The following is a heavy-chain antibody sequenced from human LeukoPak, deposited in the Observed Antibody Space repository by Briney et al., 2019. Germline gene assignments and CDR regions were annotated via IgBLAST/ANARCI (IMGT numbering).Heavy chain of an antibody. Sequence: SETLSLTCAVSGGSVSSYYWSWIRQPAGKGLEWIGRIDTSGSTSYNPSLKSRVTMSVDTSKNQFSLKLTSVTAADTAVYYCARDLGSSSYFWNWFDPWGQGTLVTVSS. V-gene: IGHV4-4*07. CDR2: IDTSGST. D-gene: IGHD6-13*01. J-gene: IGHJ5*02. CDR1: GGSVSSYY. CDR3: ARDLGSSSYFWNWFDP.